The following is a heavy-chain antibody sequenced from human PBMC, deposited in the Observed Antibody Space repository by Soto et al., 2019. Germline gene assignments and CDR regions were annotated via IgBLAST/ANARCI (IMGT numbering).Heavy chain of an antibody. CDR3: ARQYRWKDYGMDV. CDR2: IYYSGST. CDR1: GGSISSSSYY. V-gene: IGHV4-39*01. D-gene: IGHD1-1*01. J-gene: IGHJ6*02. Sequence: SETLSLTCTVSGGSISSSSYYWGWIRQPPGKGLEWIGSIYYSGSTYYNPSLKSRVTISVDTSKNQFSLKLSSVTAADTAVYYCARQYRWKDYGMDVWGQGTTVTVSS.